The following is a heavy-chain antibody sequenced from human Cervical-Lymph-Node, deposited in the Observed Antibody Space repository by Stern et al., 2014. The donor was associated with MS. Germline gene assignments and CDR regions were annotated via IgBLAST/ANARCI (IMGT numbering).Heavy chain of an antibody. CDR2: INPDSGST. Sequence: VHLVESGAEVKKPGASVTVSCKASGYTFTSYYIHWVRQAPGQGLEWMGVINPDSGSTTYAQMFQGRVTMTTDTSTTTVYMELSSLKSEDTAVFYCARVLRGYSFGWGFDLWGQGTLVTVSS. V-gene: IGHV1-46*01. D-gene: IGHD5-18*01. CDR3: ARVLRGYSFGWGFDL. CDR1: GYTFTSYY. J-gene: IGHJ4*02.